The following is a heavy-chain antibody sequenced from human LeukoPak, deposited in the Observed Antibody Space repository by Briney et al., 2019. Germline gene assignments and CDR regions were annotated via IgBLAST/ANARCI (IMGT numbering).Heavy chain of an antibody. J-gene: IGHJ4*02. Sequence: SETLSLTCTVSGGSISSYYWRWIRQPAGKGLEWIGRIYTSGSTNYNPSLKSRVTMSVDTSKNQFSLKLSSVTAADTAVYYCARSSGELLRGRTYYFDYWGQGTLVTVSS. CDR2: IYTSGST. CDR1: GGSISSYY. V-gene: IGHV4-4*07. D-gene: IGHD1-26*01. CDR3: ARSSGELLRGRTYYFDY.